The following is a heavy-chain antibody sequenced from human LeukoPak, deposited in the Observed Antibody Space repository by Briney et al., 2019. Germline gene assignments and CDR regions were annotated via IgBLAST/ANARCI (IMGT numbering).Heavy chain of an antibody. J-gene: IGHJ4*02. CDR3: ARDYGGDSPVRYGFDY. D-gene: IGHD4-23*01. V-gene: IGHV3-21*01. CDR1: GFTFSSYS. Sequence: PGGSLRLSCAASGFTFSSYSMNWVRQAPGKGLAWVSSISSSSSYIYYADSVKGRFTISRDNAKNSLYLQMNSLRAEDTAVYYCARDYGGDSPVRYGFDYWGQGTLVTVSS. CDR2: ISSSSSYI.